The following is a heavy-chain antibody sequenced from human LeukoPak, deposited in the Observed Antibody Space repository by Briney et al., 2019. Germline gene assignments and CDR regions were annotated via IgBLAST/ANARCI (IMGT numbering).Heavy chain of an antibody. CDR2: IYTSGTT. J-gene: IGHJ4*02. Sequence: ASETLSLTCTVSGGSISSYYWSWIRQPAGKGLEWIGRIYTSGTTHYNPSLKSRVTMSVDTSKNQFSLKLSSVTAADTAVYYCARLSTVTTSFDYWGQGTLVTVSS. V-gene: IGHV4-4*07. D-gene: IGHD4-17*01. CDR1: GGSISSYY. CDR3: ARLSTVTTSFDY.